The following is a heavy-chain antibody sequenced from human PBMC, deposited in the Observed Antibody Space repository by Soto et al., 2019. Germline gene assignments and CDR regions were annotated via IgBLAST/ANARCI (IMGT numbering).Heavy chain of an antibody. Sequence: QVQLQESGPGLVKPSQTLSLTCTVSGGSISSGGYYWSWILQHPGKGLEWVGYIYYSGSTYYNPSLKSRVTISVDTSKNQFSLKVSSVTAADTAVYYCARGCSSGLFLWRRTGNNWFDPWGQGTLVTVSS. V-gene: IGHV4-31*03. CDR1: GGSISSGGYY. CDR2: IYYSGST. CDR3: ARGCSSGLFLWRRTGNNWFDP. D-gene: IGHD3-22*01. J-gene: IGHJ5*02.